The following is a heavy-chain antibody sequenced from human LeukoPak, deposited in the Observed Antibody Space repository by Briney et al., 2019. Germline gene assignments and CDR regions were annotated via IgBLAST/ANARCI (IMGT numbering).Heavy chain of an antibody. CDR3: ARQVPNAMGFDY. J-gene: IGHJ4*02. CDR2: ISSSSSYI. D-gene: IGHD2-2*01. V-gene: IGHV3-21*01. Sequence: PGGSLRLSCAASGFTFSSYSMNWVRQAPGKGLEWVSSISSSSSYIYYADSVKGRFTISRDNAKNTLYLLMNSLRAEDTAVYYCARQVPNAMGFDYWGQGALVTVSS. CDR1: GFTFSSYS.